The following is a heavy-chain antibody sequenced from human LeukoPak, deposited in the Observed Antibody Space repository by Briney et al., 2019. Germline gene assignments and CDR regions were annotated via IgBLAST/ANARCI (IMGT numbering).Heavy chain of an antibody. CDR1: GFTFSSQW. CDR3: ARGFVAHWFDP. V-gene: IGHV3-74*03. J-gene: IGHJ5*02. D-gene: IGHD3-3*01. CDR2: INSDGSNI. Sequence: GGSLRLSCAASGFTFSSQWMHWVRQAPGKGLVWVSGINSDGSNIKYADSVKGRFTISRDNANNILYLQMNSLRAEDTAVYYCARGFVAHWFDPWDQGTLVTASS.